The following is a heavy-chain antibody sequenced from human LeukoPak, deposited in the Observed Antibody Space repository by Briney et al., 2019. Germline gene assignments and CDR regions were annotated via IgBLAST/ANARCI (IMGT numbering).Heavy chain of an antibody. D-gene: IGHD3-3*01. CDR3: ARGAPARDFWSSYYTVVDY. CDR1: GFTFSSYS. J-gene: IGHJ4*02. Sequence: GGSLRLSCAASGFTFSSYSMNWVRQAPGKGLEWVSSISSSSSYIYYADSVKGRFTISRDNAKNSLYLQMNSLRAEDTAVYYCARGAPARDFWSSYYTVVDYWGQGTLVTVSS. V-gene: IGHV3-21*01. CDR2: ISSSSSYI.